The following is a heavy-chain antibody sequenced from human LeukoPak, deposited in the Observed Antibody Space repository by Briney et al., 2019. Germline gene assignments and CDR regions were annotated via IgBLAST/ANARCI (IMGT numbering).Heavy chain of an antibody. V-gene: IGHV1-18*01. Sequence: GASVKVSCKASGYTFTSYGISWVRQAPGQGLEWMGWISAYNGNTNYAQKLQGRVTMTTDTSTSTAYMELRSLRSDDTAVYYCARESGSYSNSYRFDSWGQGTLVTVSS. CDR1: GYTFTSYG. D-gene: IGHD1-26*01. J-gene: IGHJ4*02. CDR3: ARESGSYSNSYRFDS. CDR2: ISAYNGNT.